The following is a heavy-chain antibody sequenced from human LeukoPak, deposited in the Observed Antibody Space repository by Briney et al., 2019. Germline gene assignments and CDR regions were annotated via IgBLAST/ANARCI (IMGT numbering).Heavy chain of an antibody. V-gene: IGHV3-21*01. CDR2: ISSSSSYI. J-gene: IGHJ3*02. CDR3: ARTYSSLTVDAFDI. D-gene: IGHD6-13*01. Sequence: PGGSLRLSCAASRFTFSSYSMNWVRQAPGKGLEWVSSISSSSSYIYYADSVKGRFTISRDNAKNSLYLQMNSLRAEDTAVYYCARTYSSLTVDAFDIWGQGTMVTVSS. CDR1: RFTFSSYS.